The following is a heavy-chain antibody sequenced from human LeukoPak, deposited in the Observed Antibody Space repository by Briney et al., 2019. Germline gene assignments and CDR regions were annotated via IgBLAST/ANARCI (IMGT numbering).Heavy chain of an antibody. CDR1: GGSISSYY. D-gene: IGHD5-12*01. J-gene: IGHJ3*02. CDR2: IYHSGST. V-gene: IGHV4-59*12. Sequence: PSETLSLTCTVSGGSISSYYWSWIRQPPGKGLEWIGYIYHSGSTYYNPSLKSRVTIAVETSKNQFSLKLSSVTAADKAVYYCARSCRILDIVATIRARLGGNGFDIWGQGTMVTVSS. CDR3: ARSCRILDIVATIRARLGGNGFDI.